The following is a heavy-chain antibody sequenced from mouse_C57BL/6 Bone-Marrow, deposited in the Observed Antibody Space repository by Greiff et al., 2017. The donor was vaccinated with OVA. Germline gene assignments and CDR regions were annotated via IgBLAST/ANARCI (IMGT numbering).Heavy chain of an antibody. CDR1: GFNIKNTY. D-gene: IGHD1-1*01. V-gene: IGHV14-3*01. CDR2: IDPANGNT. Sequence: VQLQQSVAELVRPGASVKLSCTASGFNIKNTYMHWVKQRPEQGLEWIGRIDPANGNTKYAPKFQGKATITADTSSNTAYLQLSSLTSEDTAIYYCARSPFTTVVATRNYYAMDYWGQGTSVTVSS. J-gene: IGHJ4*01. CDR3: ARSPFTTVVATRNYYAMDY.